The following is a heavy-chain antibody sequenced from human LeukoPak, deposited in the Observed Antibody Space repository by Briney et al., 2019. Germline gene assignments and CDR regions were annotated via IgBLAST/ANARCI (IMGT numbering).Heavy chain of an antibody. CDR2: IYTSGST. Sequence: SQTLSLTCTVSGGSISSGSYYWSWIRQPAGKGLEWIGRIYTSGSTYYNPSLKSRVTMSVDTSKNQFSLKLTSVTDADTAVYYCARDAYYYDGIGYYVVDYWGGGTLVTVSS. J-gene: IGHJ4*02. CDR3: ARDAYYYDGIGYYVVDY. V-gene: IGHV4-61*02. CDR1: GGSISSGSYY. D-gene: IGHD3-22*01.